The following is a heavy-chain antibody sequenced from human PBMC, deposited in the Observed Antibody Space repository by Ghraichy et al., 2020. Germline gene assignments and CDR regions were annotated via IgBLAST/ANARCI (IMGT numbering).Heavy chain of an antibody. V-gene: IGHV3-48*02. J-gene: IGHJ4*02. CDR1: GFTFSYYS. CDR2: ISSSSSTI. D-gene: IGHD2-15*01. CDR3: ARGSDFYDATPPGPDY. Sequence: GKSLNISCAASGFTFSYYSMHWVRQAPGKGLECVSYISSSSSTIYYPDSVKGRFTISRDNAKNSLFLQMNSLRDEDTAVYYCARGSDFYDATPPGPDYWGQGTLVTVSS.